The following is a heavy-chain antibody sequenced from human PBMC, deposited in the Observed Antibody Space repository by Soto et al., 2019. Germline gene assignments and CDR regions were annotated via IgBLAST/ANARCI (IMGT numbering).Heavy chain of an antibody. V-gene: IGHV4-34*01. CDR3: TRHSIYRSNWYYFDY. J-gene: IGHJ4*02. CDR2: INHSGSS. Sequence: SETLSLTCTVSGVSISSYYWSWIRQPPGKGLQWIGQINHSGSSIYNPSLKNRVTISTMSNNKFSLELSSVTAADTAVYYCTRHSIYRSNWYYFDYWGQGALVTVSS. CDR1: GVSISSYY. D-gene: IGHD6-13*01.